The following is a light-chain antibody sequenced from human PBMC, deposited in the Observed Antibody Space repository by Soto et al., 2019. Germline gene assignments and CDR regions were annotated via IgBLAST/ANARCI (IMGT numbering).Light chain of an antibody. CDR3: ATWDSRLSAVV. CDR2: DNY. V-gene: IGLV1-51*01. CDR1: SSNIGNNY. Sequence: QSVLTQPPSVSATPGQKVTISCSGSSSNIGNNYVSWYQQFPGAVPKLLIYDNYWRPSGIPDRFSASKSGTSATLGITGLQTGDEADYYCATWDSRLSAVVVGGGTKLTVL. J-gene: IGLJ2*01.